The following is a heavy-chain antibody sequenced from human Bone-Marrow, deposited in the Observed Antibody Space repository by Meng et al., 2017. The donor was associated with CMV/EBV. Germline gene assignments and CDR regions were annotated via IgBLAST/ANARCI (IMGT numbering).Heavy chain of an antibody. Sequence: ASVKVSCKASGYTFTSYYMHWVRQAPGQGLEWVGWINSDTGRTVYAQNLQGRVSLTTDPSTTTAHLELRSLTFADTAMYYCSRINFCNSTTCLLGDASDIWGQGTLVTVSS. CDR3: SRINFCNSTTCLLGDASDI. D-gene: IGHD2/OR15-2a*01. CDR1: GYTFTSYY. CDR2: INSDTGRT. V-gene: IGHV1-18*04. J-gene: IGHJ3*02.